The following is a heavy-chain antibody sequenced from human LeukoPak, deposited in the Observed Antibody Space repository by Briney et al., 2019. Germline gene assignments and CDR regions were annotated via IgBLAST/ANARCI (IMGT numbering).Heavy chain of an antibody. V-gene: IGHV3-15*01. J-gene: IGHJ6*02. Sequence: PGGSLRLSCAASGFTFSNAWMSWVRQAPGKGLEWVGRIKSKTDGGTTDYAAPVKGRFTISRDDSKNTLYLQMNSLKTEDTAVYYCPTDGIRGYGMDVWGQGTTVTVSS. D-gene: IGHD1-26*01. CDR3: PTDGIRGYGMDV. CDR1: GFTFSNAW. CDR2: IKSKTDGGTT.